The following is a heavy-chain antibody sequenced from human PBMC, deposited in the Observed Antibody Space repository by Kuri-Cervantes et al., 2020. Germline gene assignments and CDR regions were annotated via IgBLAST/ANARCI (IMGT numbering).Heavy chain of an antibody. V-gene: IGHV3-30*03. J-gene: IGHJ6*02. CDR2: ISYDGSNK. D-gene: IGHD5-12*01. CDR3: ARAMVAAILYGMDV. CDR1: GFTFSSYA. Sequence: LSLTCADSGFTFSSYAMSWVRQAPGKGLEWVAVISYDGSNKYYADSVKGRFTISRDNSKNTLYLQMNSLRAEDTAVYYCARAMVAAILYGMDVWGQGTTVTVSS.